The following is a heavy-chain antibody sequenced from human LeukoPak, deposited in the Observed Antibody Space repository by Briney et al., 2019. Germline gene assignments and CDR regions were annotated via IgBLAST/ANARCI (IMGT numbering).Heavy chain of an antibody. CDR2: ISSSGSTI. CDR3: AELGITMIGGV. J-gene: IGHJ6*04. D-gene: IGHD3-10*02. Sequence: GGTLRLSCAASGFTFSSCGMSWVRQAPGKGLEWVSYISSSGSTIYYADSVKGRFTISRDNAKNSLYLQMNSLRAEDTAVYYCAELGITMIGGVWGKGTTVTISS. CDR1: GFTFSSCG. V-gene: IGHV3-48*04.